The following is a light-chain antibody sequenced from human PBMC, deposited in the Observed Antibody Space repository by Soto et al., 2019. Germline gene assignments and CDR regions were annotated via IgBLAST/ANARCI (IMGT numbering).Light chain of an antibody. V-gene: IGKV3-15*01. CDR2: GAS. J-gene: IGKJ2*01. CDR1: QTVSSN. Sequence: EIVITQSPATLSVSPGERASRSCRASQTVSSNLAWYQQKPGQSPRLLIYGASTRATGIPARFSGSGSGTEFTLTINSLQSEDFAVYYCQQYKNWPHTFGQGTKV. CDR3: QQYKNWPHT.